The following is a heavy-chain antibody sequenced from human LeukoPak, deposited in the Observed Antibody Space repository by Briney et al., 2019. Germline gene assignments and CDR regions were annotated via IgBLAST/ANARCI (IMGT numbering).Heavy chain of an antibody. V-gene: IGHV3-23*01. D-gene: IGHD5-18*01. J-gene: IGHJ4*02. CDR2: ISGSGLST. Sequence: GGSLRLSCAGSGFTFRDYAMTWVRQAPGKGLEWVSGISGSGLSTYYTDSVKGRFTISRGNSRNTLYMQMNSLRAEDTALYYCANQYSYGLFDSWGQGTLVTVSS. CDR1: GFTFRDYA. CDR3: ANQYSYGLFDS.